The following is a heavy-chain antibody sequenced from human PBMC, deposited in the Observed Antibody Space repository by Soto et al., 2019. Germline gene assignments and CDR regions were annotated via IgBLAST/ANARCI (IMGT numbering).Heavy chain of an antibody. V-gene: IGHV3-23*01. CDR3: AKAESSYASGWYAY. Sequence: EVQLFESGGGLVQPGGSLRLSCVASGFTFSSYARSRVRQAPGKGLEWVSAISSAGRTYYADSVQGRFTISRDNSKNTLYLQMNSLRAEDTAVHYCAKAESSYASGWYAYWGQGTLVTVSS. D-gene: IGHD6-19*01. J-gene: IGHJ4*02. CDR1: GFTFSSYA. CDR2: ISSAGRT.